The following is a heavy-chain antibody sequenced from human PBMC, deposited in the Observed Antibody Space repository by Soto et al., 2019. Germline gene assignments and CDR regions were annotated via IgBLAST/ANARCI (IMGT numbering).Heavy chain of an antibody. CDR2: IKSKTDGGTT. Sequence: GGSLRLSCAASGFTFSNAWMSWVRQAPGKGLEWVGRIKSKTDGGTTDYAAPVKGRFTISRDDSKNTLYLQMNSLKTEDTAVYYCTTETREGDIVVVPAAMLFDYWDQGTLVTVSS. CDR1: GFTFSNAW. J-gene: IGHJ4*02. D-gene: IGHD2-2*01. CDR3: TTETREGDIVVVPAAMLFDY. V-gene: IGHV3-15*01.